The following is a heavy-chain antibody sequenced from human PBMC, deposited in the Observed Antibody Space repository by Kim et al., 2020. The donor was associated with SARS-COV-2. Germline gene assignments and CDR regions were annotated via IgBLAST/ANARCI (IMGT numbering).Heavy chain of an antibody. D-gene: IGHD6-13*01. CDR3: ARGSSSWYNWFDP. CDR2: ISSSGGTI. Sequence: GGSLRLSCLVSGFTFSDYSMNWVRQAPGKGLEWVSHISSSGGTIFYADSVKGRFTISRDNAKNSLYLQMYSLRDEDTAVYYCARGSSSWYNWFDPWGQGT. J-gene: IGHJ5*02. V-gene: IGHV3-48*02. CDR1: GFTFSDYS.